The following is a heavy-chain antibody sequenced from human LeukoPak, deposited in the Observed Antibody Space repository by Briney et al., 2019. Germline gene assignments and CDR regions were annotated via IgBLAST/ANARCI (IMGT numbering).Heavy chain of an antibody. CDR1: GFTFSSYW. CDR2: INSDGSST. D-gene: IGHD3-10*01. V-gene: IGHV3-74*01. J-gene: IGHJ6*02. CDR3: ARGGGSGSYWFYYYYGMDV. Sequence: GGSLRLSCAASGFTFSSYWMHWVRQAPGKGLVWVSRINSDGSSTSYADSVKGRFTISRDNAKNTLYLQMNSLRAEDTAVYYCARGGGSGSYWFYYYYGMDVWGQGTTVTVSS.